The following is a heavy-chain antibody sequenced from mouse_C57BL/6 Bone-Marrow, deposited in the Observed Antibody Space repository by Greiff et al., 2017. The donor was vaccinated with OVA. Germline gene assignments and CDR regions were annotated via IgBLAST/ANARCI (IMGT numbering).Heavy chain of an antibody. D-gene: IGHD1-1*01. J-gene: IGHJ3*01. V-gene: IGHV1-18*01. CDR2: INPNNGGT. Sequence: EVKLMESGPELVKPGASVKIPCKASGYTFTDYNMDWVKQSHGKSLEWIGDINPNNGGTIYNQKFKGKATLTVDKSSSTAYMELRSLTSEDTAVYYCARSHYYGSSYYWFAYWGQGTLVTVSA. CDR1: GYTFTDYN. CDR3: ARSHYYGSSYYWFAY.